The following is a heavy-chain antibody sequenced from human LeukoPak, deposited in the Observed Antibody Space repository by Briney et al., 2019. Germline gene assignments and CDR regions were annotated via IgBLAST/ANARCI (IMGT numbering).Heavy chain of an antibody. V-gene: IGHV4-38-2*02. CDR2: IYHSGST. D-gene: IGHD6-19*01. CDR1: GYSISSGYY. Sequence: SETLSLTCTVSGYSISSGYYWGWIRQPPGKGLEWIGSIYHSGSTYYNPSLKSRVTISVDTSKNQFSLKLSSVTAADTAVYYCARGAVDGTRDAFDIWGQGTMVTVSS. J-gene: IGHJ3*02. CDR3: ARGAVDGTRDAFDI.